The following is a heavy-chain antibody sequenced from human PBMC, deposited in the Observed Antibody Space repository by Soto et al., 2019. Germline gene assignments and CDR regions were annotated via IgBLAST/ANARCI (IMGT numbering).Heavy chain of an antibody. CDR1: GFTFSRYA. CDR3: ARNRGGYGGYSDY. V-gene: IGHV3-23*01. CDR2: VSGSGGST. J-gene: IGHJ4*02. D-gene: IGHD1-26*01. Sequence: EVQLLESGGGLVPPGGSLSLSCAASGFTFSRYAMSWVRQAPGKGLEWVSAVSGSGGSTYYADSVKGRFTISRDNSKNTLYLQMNSLRAEDTAVYYCARNRGGYGGYSDYWGQGTLVTVSS.